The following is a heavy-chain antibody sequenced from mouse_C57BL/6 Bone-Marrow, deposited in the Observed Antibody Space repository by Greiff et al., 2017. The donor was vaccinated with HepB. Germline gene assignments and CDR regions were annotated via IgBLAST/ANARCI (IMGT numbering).Heavy chain of an antibody. V-gene: IGHV5-17*01. CDR2: ISSGSSTI. CDR1: GFTFSDYG. CDR3: ARRSPYYYGSMDY. D-gene: IGHD1-1*01. Sequence: EVKLMESGGGLVKPGGSLKLSCAASGFTFSDYGMHWVRQAPEKGLEWVAYISSGSSTIYYADTVKGRFTISRDNAKNTLFLQMTSLRSEDTAMYYCARRSPYYYGSMDYWGQGTSVTVSS. J-gene: IGHJ4*01.